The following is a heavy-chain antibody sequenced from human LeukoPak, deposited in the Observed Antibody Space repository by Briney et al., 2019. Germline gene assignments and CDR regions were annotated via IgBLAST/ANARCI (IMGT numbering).Heavy chain of an antibody. Sequence: GGSLRLSCTASGFTFGDYAMSWVRQAPGKGLEWVGFIRSKAYGGTTEYAASAKGRFTISRDDSKSIAYLQMNSLKTEDTAVYYCTRVPIDYYDSSGYQYYFDYWGQGTLVTVSS. J-gene: IGHJ4*02. CDR2: IRSKAYGGTT. CDR3: TRVPIDYYDSSGYQYYFDY. CDR1: GFTFGDYA. D-gene: IGHD3-22*01. V-gene: IGHV3-49*04.